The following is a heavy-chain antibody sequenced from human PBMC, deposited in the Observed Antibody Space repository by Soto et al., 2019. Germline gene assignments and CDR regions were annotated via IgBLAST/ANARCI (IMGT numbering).Heavy chain of an antibody. J-gene: IGHJ3*02. Sequence: SEALSLTCAVSGGSISSGGYSWIWIRQPPGKDLEWLGYIYHSGSTYYNPSLKSRLTSSVDSSKSQFSLKLSSVTDADQAVYYCARVTTHGGALDIWGQGTMVTV. V-gene: IGHV4-30-2*01. D-gene: IGHD4-17*01. CDR2: IYHSGST. CDR1: GGSISSGGYS. CDR3: ARVTTHGGALDI.